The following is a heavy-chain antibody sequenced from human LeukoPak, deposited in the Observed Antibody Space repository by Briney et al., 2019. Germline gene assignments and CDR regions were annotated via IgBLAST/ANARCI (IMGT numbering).Heavy chain of an antibody. CDR2: INHSGST. J-gene: IGHJ4*02. Sequence: SETLSLTCAVYGGSFSGYYWNWIRQPPGKGLEWIGEINHSGSTNYNPSLKSRVTISVDTSKNQFSLKLSSVTAADTAVYYCARGGCSGGSCYYYFDYWGQGTLVTVSS. D-gene: IGHD2-15*01. CDR1: GGSFSGYY. V-gene: IGHV4-34*01. CDR3: ARGGCSGGSCYYYFDY.